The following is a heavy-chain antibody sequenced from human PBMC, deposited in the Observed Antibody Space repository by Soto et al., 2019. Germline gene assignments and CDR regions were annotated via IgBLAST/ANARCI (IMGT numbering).Heavy chain of an antibody. D-gene: IGHD1-26*01. J-gene: IGHJ4*02. CDR1: ADTFTGYT. Sequence: SVKVSCKASADTFTGYTISWVRQAPGQGLEWMGRIIPILGIANYAQKFQGRVTITADKSTSTAYMELSSLRSEDTAVYYCARVDSGSYYVTFDYWGQGTLVTVSS. CDR2: IIPILGIA. V-gene: IGHV1-69*02. CDR3: ARVDSGSYYVTFDY.